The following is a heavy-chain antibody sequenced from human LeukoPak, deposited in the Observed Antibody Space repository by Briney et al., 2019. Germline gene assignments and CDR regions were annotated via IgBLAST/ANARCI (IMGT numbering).Heavy chain of an antibody. D-gene: IGHD6-19*01. Sequence: GGSLRLSCAASGFTFSSYSMNWVRQAPGKGLEWVSSISSSSSYIYYADSVKGRFTISRDNAKNSLYLQMNSLRAEDTAIYYCARDIEVWSSSGWYGPSYFDSWGQGTLVTVSS. CDR2: ISSSSSYI. CDR3: ARDIEVWSSSGWYGPSYFDS. J-gene: IGHJ4*02. CDR1: GFTFSSYS. V-gene: IGHV3-21*06.